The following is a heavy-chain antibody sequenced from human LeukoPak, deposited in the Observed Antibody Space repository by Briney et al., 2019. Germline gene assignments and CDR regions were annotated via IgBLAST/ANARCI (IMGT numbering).Heavy chain of an antibody. Sequence: ASVKVSCKASGYTFTSYYMHWVRQAPGQGLEWMGIINPSGGSTSYAQKFQGRVTMTRDMSTSTVYMELSSLRSEDTAVYYCAREGPRGYSSSWPYYYYYYMDVWGKGTTVTVSS. CDR1: GYTFTSYY. CDR3: AREGPRGYSSSWPYYYYYYMDV. D-gene: IGHD6-13*01. CDR2: INPSGGST. V-gene: IGHV1-46*01. J-gene: IGHJ6*03.